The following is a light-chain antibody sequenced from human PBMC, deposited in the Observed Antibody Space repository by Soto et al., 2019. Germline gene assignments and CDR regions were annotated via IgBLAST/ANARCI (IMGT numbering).Light chain of an antibody. V-gene: IGKV1-5*03. J-gene: IGKJ1*01. CDR2: KAS. CDR3: QHYNSYSEA. CDR1: QTISSW. Sequence: DIQMTQSPSTLSGAVGDRVTITCRASQTISSWLAWYQQKPGKAPKLLIYKASTLKSGVPPRFSGSGSVTEFTLTISSLQPDDFAPYYCQHYNSYSEAFGQGTKVELK.